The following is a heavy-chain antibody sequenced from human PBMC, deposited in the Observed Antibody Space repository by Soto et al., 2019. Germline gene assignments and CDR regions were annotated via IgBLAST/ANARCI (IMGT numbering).Heavy chain of an antibody. CDR2: IYYSGST. V-gene: IGHV4-59*01. Sequence: SETLSLTCTVSGGSISSYYWSWIRQPPGKGLEWIGYIYYSGSTNYNPSLKSRVTISVDTSKNQFSLKLSSVTAADTAVYYCARVGSEDWYGYFQYWGQGTLVTVSS. CDR1: GGSISSYY. J-gene: IGHJ1*01. D-gene: IGHD3-10*01. CDR3: ARVGSEDWYGYFQY.